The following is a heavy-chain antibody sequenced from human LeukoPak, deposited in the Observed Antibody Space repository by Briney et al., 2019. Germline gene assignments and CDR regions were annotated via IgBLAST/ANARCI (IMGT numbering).Heavy chain of an antibody. CDR3: ARAPAGAIFYYGMDV. J-gene: IGHJ6*02. V-gene: IGHV4-59*11. CDR2: IYNSGST. CDR1: GGSTSRHY. Sequence: SETLSLTCTVSGGSTSRHYWSWIRQPPGKELEWIGCIYNSGSTRYNPSLESRVSISEDRSKGQFSLKLNSVTAADTAVYFCARAPAGAIFYYGMDVWGPGTTVTASS. D-gene: IGHD3-10*01.